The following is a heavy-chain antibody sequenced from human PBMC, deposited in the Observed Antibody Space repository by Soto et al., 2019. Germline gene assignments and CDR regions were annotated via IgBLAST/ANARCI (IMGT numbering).Heavy chain of an antibody. CDR2: ISAYNGNT. V-gene: IGHV1-18*01. CDR1: GYTFTIYG. J-gene: IGHJ6*03. CDR3: ARDWGVLLGDYVEGYYYMDV. D-gene: IGHD4-17*01. Sequence: GASVKVSCKASGYTFTIYGIIWVRQAPGQGLEWMGWISAYNGNTNYAQKLQGRVTMTTDTSTSTAYMELRSLRSDDTAVYYCARDWGVLLGDYVEGYYYMDVWGKGTTVTVSS.